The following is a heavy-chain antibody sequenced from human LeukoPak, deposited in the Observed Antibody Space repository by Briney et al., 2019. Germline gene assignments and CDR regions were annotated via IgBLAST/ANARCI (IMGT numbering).Heavy chain of an antibody. Sequence: GGSLRLSCEASGFTFSAYAMTWVRQAPGKGLEWVGRVKSKADDGTTDYAAPVQGRFTISRDDSKNTLSLQMNSLKTEDTAVYYCATEGGSGSYYGDDAFDMWGQGTMVTVSS. CDR3: ATEGGSGSYYGDDAFDM. V-gene: IGHV3-15*01. D-gene: IGHD3-10*01. CDR2: VKSKADDGTT. CDR1: GFTFSAYA. J-gene: IGHJ3*02.